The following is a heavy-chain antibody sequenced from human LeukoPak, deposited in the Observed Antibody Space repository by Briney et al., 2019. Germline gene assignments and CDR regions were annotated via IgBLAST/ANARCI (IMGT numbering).Heavy chain of an antibody. Sequence: PGGSLRLSCAVSGLSFSNYWIHWVRQAPGKGLVWVARTNLHGTAVDHADSVKGRFTISRDNAKNTLFLQMNSLRAEDTAVYYCASAYTYVRLGDHWGQGTLVTVSS. CDR3: ASAYTYVRLGDH. V-gene: IGHV3-74*01. CDR1: GLSFSNYW. J-gene: IGHJ4*02. CDR2: TNLHGTAV. D-gene: IGHD3-16*01.